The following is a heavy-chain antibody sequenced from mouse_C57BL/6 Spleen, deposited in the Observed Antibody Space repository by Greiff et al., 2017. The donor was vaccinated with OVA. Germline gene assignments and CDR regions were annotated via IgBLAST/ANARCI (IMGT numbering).Heavy chain of an antibody. CDR3: ARSVTTVPRAWFAY. V-gene: IGHV5-6*01. CDR1: GFTFSSYG. CDR2: ISSGGSYT. Sequence: EVQGVESGGDLVKPGGSLKLSCAASGFTFSSYGMSWVRQTPDKRLEWVATISSGGSYTYYPDSVKGRSTISRDNAKNTLYLQMSSLKSEDTAMYYCARSVTTVPRAWFAYWGQGTLVTVSA. D-gene: IGHD1-1*01. J-gene: IGHJ3*01.